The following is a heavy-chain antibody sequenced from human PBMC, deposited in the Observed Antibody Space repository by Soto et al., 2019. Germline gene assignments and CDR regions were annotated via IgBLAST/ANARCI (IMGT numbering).Heavy chain of an antibody. Sequence: QVKLVESGLGVVQPGRSLRLSCAASGFTFSSYGMHWVRQAPGKGLEGVAVIWYDGSNKYYADSVKGRFTISRDNSKNTLYLQMNRLRAEDTAVYYCAREAAAFDYWGQGTLVPVS. D-gene: IGHD6-13*01. V-gene: IGHV3-33*01. CDR3: AREAAAFDY. CDR2: IWYDGSNK. J-gene: IGHJ4*02. CDR1: GFTFSSYG.